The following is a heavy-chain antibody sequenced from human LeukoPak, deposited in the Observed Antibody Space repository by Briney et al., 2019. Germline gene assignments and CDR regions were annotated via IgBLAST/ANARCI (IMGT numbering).Heavy chain of an antibody. CDR1: GDSVSNPYSY. CDR2: VYYIGTT. D-gene: IGHD6-6*01. J-gene: IGHJ5*02. CDR3: ARNTSSSPWFDP. V-gene: IGHV4-61*01. Sequence: SETLSLTCTVSGDSVSNPYSYWSWIRQPPGKGLERIGNVYYIGTTSYNSSLKSRVTISVDTSRNQFSLEVTSMTAADTAVYYCARNTSSSPWFDPWGQGTLVTVSS.